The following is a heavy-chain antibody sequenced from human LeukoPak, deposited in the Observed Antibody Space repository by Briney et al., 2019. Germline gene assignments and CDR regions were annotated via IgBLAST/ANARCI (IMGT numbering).Heavy chain of an antibody. V-gene: IGHV4-34*01. CDR3: ARHRVLGLFRLNYYYYMDV. D-gene: IGHD3-22*01. CDR1: GGSFSGYY. Sequence: SETLSLTCAVYGGSFSGYYWSWIRQPPGKGLEWIGEINHSGSTNYNPSLKSRVTISVDTSKNQFSLKLSSVTAADTAVYYCARHRVLGLFRLNYYYYMDVWGKGTTVTISS. CDR2: INHSGST. J-gene: IGHJ6*03.